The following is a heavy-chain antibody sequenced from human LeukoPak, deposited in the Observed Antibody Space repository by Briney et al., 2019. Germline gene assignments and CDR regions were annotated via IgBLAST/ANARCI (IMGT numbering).Heavy chain of an antibody. D-gene: IGHD3-22*01. CDR1: GYTFTGYH. CDR2: INPNSGDT. V-gene: IGHV1-2*05. J-gene: IGHJ4*02. CDR3: ARGVYDSSGYYYIPYFDY. Sequence: GASVKVSCTASGYTFTGYHMHWVRQAPGQGPEWMGRINPNSGDTNYAQKFQGRVTMTRDTSISTAYMELSRLRSDDTVVYYCARGVYDSSGYYYIPYFDYWGQGTLVTVSS.